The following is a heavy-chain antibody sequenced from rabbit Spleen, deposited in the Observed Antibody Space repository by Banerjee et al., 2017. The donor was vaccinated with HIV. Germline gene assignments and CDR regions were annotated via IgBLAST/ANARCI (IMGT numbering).Heavy chain of an antibody. Sequence: PLKETGGGLVQPGGSLTLSCKASGFDFSTYYVSWVRQAPGKGLEWIGMIGAGKGSTDYASWVNGRFTISSDNAQNTVDLQMNSLTAADTATYFCARGGGLWGPGTLVTV. CDR1: GFDFSTYY. CDR3: ARGGGL. J-gene: IGHJ4*01. CDR2: IGAGKGST. V-gene: IGHV1S7*01.